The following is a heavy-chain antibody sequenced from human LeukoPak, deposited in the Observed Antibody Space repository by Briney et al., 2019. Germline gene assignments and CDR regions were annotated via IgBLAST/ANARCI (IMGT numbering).Heavy chain of an antibody. CDR1: GLTFSSYN. CDR3: ARGTPTTRDFDS. CDR2: ISSSSSYI. V-gene: IGHV3-21*01. Sequence: GGSLRLSCAASGLTFSSYNMNWVRQAPGKGLEWVSFISSSSSYIYYADSVKGRFTISKDNAKNSLFLQMNGLRAEDTAVYYCARGTPTTRDFDSWGQGTLVTVSS. J-gene: IGHJ4*02. D-gene: IGHD1-14*01.